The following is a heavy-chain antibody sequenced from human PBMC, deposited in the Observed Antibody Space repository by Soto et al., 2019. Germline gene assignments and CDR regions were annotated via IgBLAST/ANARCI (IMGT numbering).Heavy chain of an antibody. CDR3: ARRGYSSSWYYYYYYGMDV. CDR1: GYTFTSYD. CDR2: MNPNSGNT. J-gene: IGHJ6*02. Sequence: QVQLVQSGAEVKKPGASVKVSCKASGYTFTSYDINWVRQATGQGLEWMGWMNPNSGNTGYAQKFQGGANMTRNTSISNAYMELSSLRSEDTAVYYCARRGYSSSWYYYYYYGMDVWGQGTTVTVSS. V-gene: IGHV1-8*01. D-gene: IGHD6-13*01.